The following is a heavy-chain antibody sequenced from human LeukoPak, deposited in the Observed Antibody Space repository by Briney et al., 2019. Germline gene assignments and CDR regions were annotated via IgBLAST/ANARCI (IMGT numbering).Heavy chain of an antibody. CDR3: TRDRGPNTFDY. CDR2: IKHDGSET. J-gene: IGHJ4*02. V-gene: IGHV3-7*01. CDR1: GFTFSNSW. Sequence: GGSLRLSCEASGFTFSNSWMTWVRQAPGKGLEWVANIKHDGSETYYVDSVKGRFTVSRDNPKNSLYLQINSLSAEDTAVYYCTRDRGPNTFDYWGQGTLVTVSS. D-gene: IGHD3-10*01.